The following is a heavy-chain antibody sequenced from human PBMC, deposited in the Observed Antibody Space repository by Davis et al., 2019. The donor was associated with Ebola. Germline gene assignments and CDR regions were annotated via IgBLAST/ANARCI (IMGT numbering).Heavy chain of an antibody. D-gene: IGHD3-3*01. CDR2: IIPIFGTA. V-gene: IGHV1-69*06. CDR3: ARASLRFLGWFGSSFDY. Sequence: SVKVSCKASGGTFRSYAISWLRQAPAQGLEWMGGIIPIFGTANYAQKFQGRVTITAEKSTSTACMALSSLRSEDTAVYYRARASLRFLGWFGSSFDYWGQGTLVTVSS. J-gene: IGHJ4*02. CDR1: GGTFRSYA.